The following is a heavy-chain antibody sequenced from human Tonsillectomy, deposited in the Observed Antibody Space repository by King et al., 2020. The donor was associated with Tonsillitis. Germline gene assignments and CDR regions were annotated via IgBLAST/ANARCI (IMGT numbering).Heavy chain of an antibody. V-gene: IGHV3-53*01. J-gene: IGHJ5*02. D-gene: IGHD6-13*01. CDR3: ARVEGSSWYHWLDP. CDR2: IYSGGST. CDR1: GFTVSSNY. Sequence: VQLVESGGGLIQPGGSLRLSCAASGFTVSSNYMSWVRQAPGKGLEWVSVIYSGGSTYYADSVKGRFTISRDNSKNTRYLQMNSLGAEETAVYYCARVEGSSWYHWLDPWGQGTLVTVSS.